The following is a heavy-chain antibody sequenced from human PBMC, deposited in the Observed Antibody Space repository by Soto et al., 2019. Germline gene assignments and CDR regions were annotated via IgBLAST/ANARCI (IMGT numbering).Heavy chain of an antibody. CDR3: AKTTILLPAATNRGAPYNYYGLDV. V-gene: IGHV3-30*18. CDR1: GFTFSSYG. CDR2: ISYDGSNK. Sequence: GGSLRLSCATSGFTFSSYGMHWVRQAPGKGLEWVAVISYDGSNKYYADSVKGRFTISRDNSKNTLYLQMNSLRAEDTAVYYCAKTTILLPAATNRGAPYNYYGLDVWGQGTTVTVSS. J-gene: IGHJ6*02. D-gene: IGHD2-2*01.